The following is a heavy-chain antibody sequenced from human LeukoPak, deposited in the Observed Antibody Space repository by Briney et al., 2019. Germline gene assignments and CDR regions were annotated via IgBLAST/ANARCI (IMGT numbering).Heavy chain of an antibody. J-gene: IGHJ6*04. CDR2: ISSSGSTI. CDR1: GFTFNNHA. CDR3: AELGITMIGGV. V-gene: IGHV3-48*03. D-gene: IGHD3-10*02. Sequence: GGSLRLSCTASGFTFNNHAMNWVRQAPGKGLEWVSYISSSGSTIYYADSVKGRFTISRDNAKNSLYLQMNSLRAEDTAVYYCAELGITMIGGVWGKGTTVTISS.